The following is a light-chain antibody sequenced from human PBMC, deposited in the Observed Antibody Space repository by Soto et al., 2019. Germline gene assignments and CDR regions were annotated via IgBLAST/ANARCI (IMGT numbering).Light chain of an antibody. CDR1: QSVSIH. V-gene: IGKV3-15*01. CDR2: DTS. Sequence: ETVMTQSPGTLSVSLGERATLSCRASQSVSIHLAWYQQKPGQAPRLLIYDTSTRATGIPARFSGSGSGTEFTLTISRLEPEDFTVYYCHHYETFGQGTKVDIK. J-gene: IGKJ1*01. CDR3: HHYET.